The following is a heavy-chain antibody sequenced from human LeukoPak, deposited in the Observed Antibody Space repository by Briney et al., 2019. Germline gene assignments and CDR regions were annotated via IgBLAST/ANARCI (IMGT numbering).Heavy chain of an antibody. J-gene: IGHJ4*02. CDR3: AKVMIVAAAAPFDY. V-gene: IGHV3-30*02. D-gene: IGHD6-13*01. Sequence: GGSLRLSCAASGFTFSSYGMHWVRQAPGKGLEWVAFIRYDGSNKYYADSVKGRFTISRDNSKNTLYLQMNSLRAEDTAVYYCAKVMIVAAAAPFDYWGQGTLVTVSS. CDR2: IRYDGSNK. CDR1: GFTFSSYG.